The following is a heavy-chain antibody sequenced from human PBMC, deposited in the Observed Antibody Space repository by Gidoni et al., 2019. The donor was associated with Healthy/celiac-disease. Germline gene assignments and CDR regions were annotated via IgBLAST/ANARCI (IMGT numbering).Heavy chain of an antibody. J-gene: IGHJ3*01. Sequence: QVQLVQSGAEVKKPGASVKVSCKASGYTFTSYGISWVRQAPGQGLEWMGWISAYNGNTNYAQKLQGRVTMTTDTSTSTAYMELRSLRSDDTAVYYCARSYYYDSSGYYWRPIVWGQGTMVTVSS. CDR1: GYTFTSYG. CDR2: ISAYNGNT. D-gene: IGHD3-22*01. CDR3: ARSYYYDSSGYYWRPIV. V-gene: IGHV1-18*01.